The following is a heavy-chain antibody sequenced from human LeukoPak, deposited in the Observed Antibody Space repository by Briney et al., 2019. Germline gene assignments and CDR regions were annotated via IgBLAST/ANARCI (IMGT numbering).Heavy chain of an antibody. CDR3: AKAKRGDKLWPYFDY. J-gene: IGHJ4*02. V-gene: IGHV3-48*01. CDR1: GFTFSSCT. Sequence: GGSLRLSCAASGFTFSSCTMSWVRQAPGKGLEWVSYISSSSSTIWYADSVKGRFTISRDNAKNSLYLQMNSLRAEDTALYYCAKAKRGDKLWPYFDYWGQGTLVTVSS. CDR2: ISSSSSTI. D-gene: IGHD3-10*01.